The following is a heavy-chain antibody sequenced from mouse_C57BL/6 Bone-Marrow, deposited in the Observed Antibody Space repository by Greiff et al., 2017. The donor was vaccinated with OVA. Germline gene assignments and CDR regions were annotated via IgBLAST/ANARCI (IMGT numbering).Heavy chain of an antibody. Sequence: ESGPGLVKPSQSLSLTCSVTGYSITSGYYWNWIRQFPGNKLEWMGYISYDGSNNYNPSLKNRIPITRDTSKNQFFLKLNSVTTEDTATYYCARDPISTVVAPGFAYWGQGTLVTVSA. CDR1: GYSITSGYY. CDR2: ISYDGSN. CDR3: ARDPISTVVAPGFAY. D-gene: IGHD1-1*01. J-gene: IGHJ3*01. V-gene: IGHV3-6*01.